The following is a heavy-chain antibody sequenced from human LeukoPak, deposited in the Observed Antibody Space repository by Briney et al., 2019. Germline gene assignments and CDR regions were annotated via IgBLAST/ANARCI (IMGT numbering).Heavy chain of an antibody. CDR3: ARGSWYPAY. D-gene: IGHD6-13*01. CDR2: IKQDGSEK. Sequence: GGSLRLSCAATGFTFSSYWMSWVRQAPGKGLEWVANIKQDGSEKYYVDSVKGRFIISGDNAKNSLYLQMNSLRAEDTAVYYCARGSWYPAYWGQGTLVTVSS. CDR1: GFTFSSYW. J-gene: IGHJ4*02. V-gene: IGHV3-7*01.